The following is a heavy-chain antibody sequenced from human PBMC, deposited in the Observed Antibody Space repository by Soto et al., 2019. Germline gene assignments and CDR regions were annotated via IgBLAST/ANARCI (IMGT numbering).Heavy chain of an antibody. CDR2: IYHSGST. Sequence: SETLSLTCAVSGGSISSGGYSWSWIRQPPGKGLEWIGYIYHSGSTSYSPSLKSRVTISVDRSKNQFSLKLTSVTAADTAVYYCARVAVGYDFDYWGQGTLVTVSS. CDR3: ARVAVGYDFDY. CDR1: GGSISSGGYS. J-gene: IGHJ4*02. D-gene: IGHD5-12*01. V-gene: IGHV4-30-2*01.